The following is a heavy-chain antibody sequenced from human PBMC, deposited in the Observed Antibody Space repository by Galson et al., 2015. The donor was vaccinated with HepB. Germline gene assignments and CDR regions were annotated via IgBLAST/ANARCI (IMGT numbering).Heavy chain of an antibody. J-gene: IGHJ6*02. V-gene: IGHV4-31*03. Sequence: TLSLTCTVSGGSISSGGYYWSWIRQHPGKGLEWIGYIYYSGSTYYNPSLKSRVTISVDTSKNQFSLKLSSVTAADTAVYYCARSPITPEGDYYGMDVWGQGTTVTVSS. CDR1: GGSISSGGYY. CDR3: ARSPITPEGDYYGMDV. CDR2: IYYSGST.